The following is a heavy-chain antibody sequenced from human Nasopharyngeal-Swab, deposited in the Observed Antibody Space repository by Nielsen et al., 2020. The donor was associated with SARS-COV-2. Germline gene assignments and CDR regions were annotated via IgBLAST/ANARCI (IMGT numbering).Heavy chain of an antibody. V-gene: IGHV3-7*01. Sequence: GESLKISCAASGFTFSSYWMSWVRQAPGKGLEWVANIKQDGSEKYYVDSVKGRSTISRDNAKNSLYLQMNSLRAEDTAVYYCARAGRMATVDYWGQGTLVTVSS. CDR2: IKQDGSEK. CDR1: GFTFSSYW. CDR3: ARAGRMATVDY. J-gene: IGHJ4*02. D-gene: IGHD5-24*01.